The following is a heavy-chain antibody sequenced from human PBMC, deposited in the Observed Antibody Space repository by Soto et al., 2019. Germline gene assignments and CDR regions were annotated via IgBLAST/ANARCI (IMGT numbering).Heavy chain of an antibody. CDR3: AGDSGSYLDY. J-gene: IGHJ4*02. V-gene: IGHV1-46*01. D-gene: IGHD1-26*01. CDR2: INPSGGST. CDR1: GYTFTSYY. Sequence: ALVKVSCKASGYTFTSYYMHWVRQASGQGLEWMGIINPSGGSTSYAQKFQGRVTMTRDTPTSKVYMELSSLRSEDMTVYYCAGDSGSYLDYWGQGTLVTVSS.